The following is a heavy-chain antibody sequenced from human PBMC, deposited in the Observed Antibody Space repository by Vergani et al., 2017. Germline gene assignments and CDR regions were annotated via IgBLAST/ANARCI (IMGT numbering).Heavy chain of an antibody. CDR1: GYSISSGYY. D-gene: IGHD6-13*01. CDR2: IYYSGSP. Sequence: QVQLQESGPGLVKPSETLSLTCAVSGYSISSGYYWGWIRQPPGKGLAWIGSIYYSGSPYYNPSLKSRVTLSVDTSKNQFSLKLSSVTAADTAVYYCARAIAAAGTRVGYYYYGMDVWGQGTTVTVSS. CDR3: ARAIAAAGTRVGYYYYGMDV. J-gene: IGHJ6*02. V-gene: IGHV4-38-2*01.